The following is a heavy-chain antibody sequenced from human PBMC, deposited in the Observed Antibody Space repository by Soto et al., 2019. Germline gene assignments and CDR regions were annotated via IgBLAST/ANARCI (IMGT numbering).Heavy chain of an antibody. CDR3: SRGPYDYVWGSDPPHFAY. CDR1: GFTFSDYY. D-gene: IGHD3-16*02. V-gene: IGHV3-11*01. J-gene: IGHJ4*02. Sequence: QVQLVESGGGLVKPGGSLRLSCVASGFTFSDYYMSWIRQAPGQGLEWVSYISSSGTTIYYADSVKGRFTISRDNAKNSLYLQMNSLSAEDTAVYYCSRGPYDYVWGSDPPHFAYWGQGTLVTVSS. CDR2: ISSSGTTI.